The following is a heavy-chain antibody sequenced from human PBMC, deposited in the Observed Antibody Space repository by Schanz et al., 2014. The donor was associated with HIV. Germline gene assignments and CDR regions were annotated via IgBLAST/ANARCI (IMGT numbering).Heavy chain of an antibody. CDR2: ISNDGSNN. CDR3: AKASGNSYGTGYFDY. CDR1: GFTFDSYG. Sequence: QVQLVESGGGVVQPGRSLRLSCAASGFTFDSYGIHWVRQAPGKGLEWVAVISNDGSNNKYADSVKGRFTISRDNSKNTLYLQMNSLGAEDTALYYCAKASGNSYGTGYFDYWGQGTLVTVSS. V-gene: IGHV3-30*18. D-gene: IGHD5-18*01. J-gene: IGHJ4*02.